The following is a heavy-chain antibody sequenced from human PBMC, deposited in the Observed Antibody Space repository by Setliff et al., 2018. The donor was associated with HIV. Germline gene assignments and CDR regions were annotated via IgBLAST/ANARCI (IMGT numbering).Heavy chain of an antibody. CDR2: IYSDGST. J-gene: IGHJ4*02. CDR1: GLTFSNAW. V-gene: IGHV3-66*02. D-gene: IGHD1-1*01. Sequence: PGGSLRLSCAASGLTFSNAWMSWVRQAPGKGLEWVSTIYSDGSTYHADSVKGRFTLSRDNSKNTLYLQMNSLTPEDTAVYYCAKPRLYNSALENWGQGTLVTVSS. CDR3: AKPRLYNSALEN.